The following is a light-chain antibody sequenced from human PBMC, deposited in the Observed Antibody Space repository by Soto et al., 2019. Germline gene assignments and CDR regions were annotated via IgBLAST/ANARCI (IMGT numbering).Light chain of an antibody. CDR2: ETS. J-gene: IGKJ3*01. CDR1: QSVSNY. Sequence: EIVLTQSPATLSLSPGERATLSCRASQSVSNYLAWYQQKPGQAPRLLIYETSNRATGIPARFSGSGSGTDFTLTISSLEPEDFSVYYCQQRTNWPRSFTFGPGTKVDLK. V-gene: IGKV3-11*01. CDR3: QQRTNWPRSFT.